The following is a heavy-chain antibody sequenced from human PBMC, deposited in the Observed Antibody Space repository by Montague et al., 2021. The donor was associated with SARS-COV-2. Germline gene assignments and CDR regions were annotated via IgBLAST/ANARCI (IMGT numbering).Heavy chain of an antibody. J-gene: IGHJ6*02. CDR3: ARYYERSWDV. Sequence: SETLSLTCTVSGVAISYGDWSWIRQPPGKGLEWIVTIFENGDTDXNPSLKSRVTVSEDTSQNQFSPRLSSVAAADTALYYCARYYERSWDVWGQGATVTVSS. D-gene: IGHD3-16*01. CDR2: IFENGDT. V-gene: IGHV4-4*09. CDR1: GVAISYGD.